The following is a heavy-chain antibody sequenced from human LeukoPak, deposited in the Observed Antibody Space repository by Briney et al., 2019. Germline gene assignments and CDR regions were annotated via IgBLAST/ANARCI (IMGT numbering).Heavy chain of an antibody. Sequence: GGSLRLSCAASGFTFSSYSMNWVRQAPGKGLEWVSYISNSSSTIYYADSVKGRFTISRDNAKNSLYLQMNSLRAEDTAVYYCARDLAGAYYDFWSGRNWFDPWGQGTLVTVSS. CDR3: ARDLAGAYYDFWSGRNWFDP. V-gene: IGHV3-48*01. J-gene: IGHJ5*02. CDR2: ISNSSSTI. D-gene: IGHD3-3*01. CDR1: GFTFSSYS.